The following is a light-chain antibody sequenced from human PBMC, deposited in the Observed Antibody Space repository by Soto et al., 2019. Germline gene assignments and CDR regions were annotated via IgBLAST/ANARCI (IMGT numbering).Light chain of an antibody. CDR2: GAS. V-gene: IGKV3-20*01. Sequence: LTQSPSFLSASVGDRITITCRASQGISSYLAWYQQKPGQAPRLLIYGASSRATGIPDRFSGSGSGTDFTLTINRLEPEDFAVYYCQRYGSSQFTFGPGTKVDIK. CDR1: QGISSY. CDR3: QRYGSSQFT. J-gene: IGKJ3*01.